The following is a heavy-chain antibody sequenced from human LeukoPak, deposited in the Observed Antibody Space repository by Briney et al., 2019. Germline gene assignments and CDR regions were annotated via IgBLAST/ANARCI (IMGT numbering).Heavy chain of an antibody. Sequence: SETLSLTCTVSGGSISSYYWSWIRQPPGKGLEWIGYIYYSGSTNYNPSLKSRVTISVDTSKNQFSLKLSSVTAADTAVYYCARAYHDILTGYHHDAFDIWGQGTMVTVSS. CDR2: IYYSGST. CDR3: ARAYHDILTGYHHDAFDI. J-gene: IGHJ3*02. D-gene: IGHD3-9*01. CDR1: GGSISSYY. V-gene: IGHV4-59*08.